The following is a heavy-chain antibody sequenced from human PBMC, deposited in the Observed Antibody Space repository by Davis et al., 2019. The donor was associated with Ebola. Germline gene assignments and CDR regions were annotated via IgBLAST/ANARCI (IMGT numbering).Heavy chain of an antibody. CDR1: GFTFSSYS. V-gene: IGHV3-21*01. J-gene: IGHJ4*02. CDR2: ISSSSSYI. D-gene: IGHD6-19*01. CDR3: ARGAVAGPWGGFAY. Sequence: GESLKISCAASGFTFSSYSMNWVRQTPGKGLEWVSSISSSSSYIYYADSVKGRFTISRDNAKNSLYLQMNSLRAEDTAVYYCARGAVAGPWGGFAYWGQGTLVTVSS.